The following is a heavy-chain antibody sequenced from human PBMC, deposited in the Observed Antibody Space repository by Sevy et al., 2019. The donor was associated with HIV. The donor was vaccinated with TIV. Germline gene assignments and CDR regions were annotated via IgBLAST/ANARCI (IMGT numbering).Heavy chain of an antibody. CDR3: ATTKDYYDSSGSPFDC. V-gene: IGHV1-24*01. Sequence: ASVKVSCKVSGYTLTQLSMHWVRQAPGKGLEWMGSFDPEDGETRYVQMLQGRVTLTEDTSTDTAYMELRSLKSEDTAVYYCATTKDYYDSSGSPFDCWGQRTLVTVSS. J-gene: IGHJ4*02. CDR2: FDPEDGET. D-gene: IGHD3-22*01. CDR1: GYTLTQLS.